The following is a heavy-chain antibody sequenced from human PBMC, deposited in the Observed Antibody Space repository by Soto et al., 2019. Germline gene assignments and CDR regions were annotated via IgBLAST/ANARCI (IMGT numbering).Heavy chain of an antibody. V-gene: IGHV4-59*01. J-gene: IGHJ4*02. Sequence: LSLTCTVSGCSISSYYFIWIRQPPWKGLEWIGYIYYSGSTNYNPSLKSRVTISVDTSKNQFSLKLSSVTAADTAVYYCARGVWYYYGSGSYPLFDYWGQGNLVTVSS. CDR1: GCSISSYY. CDR2: IYYSGST. D-gene: IGHD3-10*01. CDR3: ARGVWYYYGSGSYPLFDY.